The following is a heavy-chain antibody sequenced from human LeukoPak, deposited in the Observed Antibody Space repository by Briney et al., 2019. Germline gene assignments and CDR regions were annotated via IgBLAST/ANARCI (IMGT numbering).Heavy chain of an antibody. Sequence: GESLLLPGKGSGYSFTSYWISWVRQMPGKGLEWMGRIDPSDSYINYSPSFQGHVTISADKSISTAYLQWSSLKASDTAMYYCARPRQHCSGGSCYSQFNYWGQRTLVTVSS. CDR1: GYSFTSYW. CDR2: IDPSDSYI. D-gene: IGHD2-15*01. CDR3: ARPRQHCSGGSCYSQFNY. J-gene: IGHJ4*02. V-gene: IGHV5-10-1*01.